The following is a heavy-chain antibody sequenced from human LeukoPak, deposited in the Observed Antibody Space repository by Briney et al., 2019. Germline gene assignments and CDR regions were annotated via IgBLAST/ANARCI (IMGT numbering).Heavy chain of an antibody. Sequence: PSETLSLTCTVSGGSISSSGYNWGWIRQPPGKGLEWIGSIYYSGSTYYNPSLKSRVTISVDTSKNQFSLKLSSVTAADTAVYYCARVPTMIVVEAFDIWGQGTMVTVSS. CDR2: IYYSGST. D-gene: IGHD3-22*01. CDR3: ARVPTMIVVEAFDI. CDR1: GGSISSSGYN. J-gene: IGHJ3*02. V-gene: IGHV4-39*07.